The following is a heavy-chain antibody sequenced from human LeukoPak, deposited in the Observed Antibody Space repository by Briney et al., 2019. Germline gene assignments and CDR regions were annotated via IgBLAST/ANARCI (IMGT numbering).Heavy chain of an antibody. CDR3: ARIFGSSNYLDY. V-gene: IGHV4-38-2*01. Sequence: PSETLSLTCAVCGYSITSGYYWASIRQPPGKGLEWLGSIYHSGSTFYNRPLKSRVTISLDPSKNQFSLNLGSVTAADTALYYCARIFGSSNYLDYWGQGILVTVSS. J-gene: IGHJ4*02. CDR2: IYHSGST. D-gene: IGHD3-3*01. CDR1: GYSITSGYY.